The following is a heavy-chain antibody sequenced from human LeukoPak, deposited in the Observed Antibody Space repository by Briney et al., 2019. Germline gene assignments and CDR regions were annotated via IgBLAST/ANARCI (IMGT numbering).Heavy chain of an antibody. CDR1: GYTFTSYG. CDR2: ISAYNGNT. CDR3: ARVKVAAAGTLFFDY. Sequence: ASVKVSCKASGYTFTSYGISWVRQAPGQGLEWMGWISAYNGNTNYAQKLQGRVTMTTDTSTSTAYMELRSLRSDDTAVYYCARVKVAAAGTLFFDYWGQGTLVTVSS. V-gene: IGHV1-18*01. D-gene: IGHD6-13*01. J-gene: IGHJ4*02.